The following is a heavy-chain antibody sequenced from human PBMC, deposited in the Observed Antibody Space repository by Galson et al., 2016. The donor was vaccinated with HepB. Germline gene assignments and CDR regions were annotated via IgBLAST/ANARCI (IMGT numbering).Heavy chain of an antibody. CDR1: GGSISSSSYH. Sequence: SETLSLTCTVSGGSISSSSYHWGWIRQPPGKGLEWIGEIYHSGSTNYNPSLKSRVITSIDKSKNQFSLNLSSVTAADTAVYYCASVAGTYNYMAFNIWGQGKMVTVSP. CDR2: IYHSGST. CDR3: ASVAGTYNYMAFNI. D-gene: IGHD6-19*01. J-gene: IGHJ3*02. V-gene: IGHV4-61*05.